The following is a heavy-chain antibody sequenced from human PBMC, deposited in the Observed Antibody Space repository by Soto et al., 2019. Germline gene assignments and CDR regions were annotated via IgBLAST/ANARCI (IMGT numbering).Heavy chain of an antibody. CDR3: VRDLYSSGWHYY. J-gene: IGHJ4*02. CDR1: GFTVSSNY. V-gene: IGHV3-53*02. D-gene: IGHD6-19*01. Sequence: EVQLVETGGGLIQPGGSLRLSCAASGFTVSSNYMSWVRQAPGKGLEWVSVIYSGGSTYYADSVKGRCTTTRDNTKNTLYLQMNSLRAEDPAVYYCVRDLYSSGWHYYWGQGTLVTVSS. CDR2: IYSGGST.